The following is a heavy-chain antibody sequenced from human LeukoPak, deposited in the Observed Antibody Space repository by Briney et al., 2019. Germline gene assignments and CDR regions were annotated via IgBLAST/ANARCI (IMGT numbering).Heavy chain of an antibody. J-gene: IGHJ5*02. CDR1: GGSISSSSYY. CDR2: IYYSGST. CDR3: ARDVGDFWSGYYHSWFDP. D-gene: IGHD3-3*01. V-gene: IGHV4-39*02. Sequence: SETLSLTXTVSGGSISSSSYYWSWIRQPPGKGLEWIGSIYYSGSTYYNPSLKSRVTISVDTSKNQFSLKLSSVTAADTAVYYCARDVGDFWSGYYHSWFDPWGQGTLVTVSS.